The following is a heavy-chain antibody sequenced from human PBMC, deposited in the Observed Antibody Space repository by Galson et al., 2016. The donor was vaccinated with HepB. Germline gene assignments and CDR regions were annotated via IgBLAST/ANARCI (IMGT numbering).Heavy chain of an antibody. CDR1: GFGFSDYY. Sequence: SLRLSCAASGFGFSDYYMSWVRQAPGKGLEWISYISGNNIYTNYAASVKGRFTISRDNAKNSVYLQMNSLSAEDTAVYYCARDVSDYDYYGLDVWGQGTTVTVSS. V-gene: IGHV3-11*06. CDR2: ISGNNIYT. CDR3: ARDVSDYDYYGLDV. J-gene: IGHJ6*02. D-gene: IGHD3-3*02.